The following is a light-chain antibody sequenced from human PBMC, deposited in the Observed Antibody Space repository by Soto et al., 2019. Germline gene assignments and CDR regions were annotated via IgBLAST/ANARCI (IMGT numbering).Light chain of an antibody. CDR2: GAS. Sequence: DIQMTPSPSSLSASVGDRVTITCRASQSISSYLDWYQQNPGTAPKLLIYGASSLQSGVPSRFSGSGSGTDFTLIISSLQPEDFATYYCQQSYSTSVTFGQGTKLEIK. V-gene: IGKV1-39*01. CDR1: QSISSY. CDR3: QQSYSTSVT. J-gene: IGKJ2*01.